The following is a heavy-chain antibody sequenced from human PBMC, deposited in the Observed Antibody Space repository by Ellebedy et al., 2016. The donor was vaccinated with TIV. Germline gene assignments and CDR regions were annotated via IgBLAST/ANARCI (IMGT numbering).Heavy chain of an antibody. CDR1: GFTFSSYA. CDR3: AKVHPSGGYCTNGVCFPFDS. J-gene: IGHJ4*02. V-gene: IGHV3-23*01. Sequence: GESLKISCAASGFTFSSYAMSWVRQAPGKGLEWVSGISGGGGSTYYADSVKGRFTISRDNSKNTLSLQMNSLRAEDTAVYYCAKVHPSGGYCTNGVCFPFDSWGQGTLVTVSS. D-gene: IGHD2-8*01. CDR2: ISGGGGST.